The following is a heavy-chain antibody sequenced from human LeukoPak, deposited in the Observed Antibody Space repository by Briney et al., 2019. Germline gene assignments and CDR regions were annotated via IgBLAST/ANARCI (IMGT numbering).Heavy chain of an antibody. J-gene: IGHJ4*02. CDR2: INQNGSEK. Sequence: GGSLRLSCVASGFTFNNYWMNWVRQAPGKGLEWVAKINQNGSEKFYVDSVKGRFTISRDNAKNSLYLQMNSLRAEDTAVYYCARVGSIAAAGTPDYWGQGTLVTVSS. V-gene: IGHV3-7*02. D-gene: IGHD6-13*01. CDR1: GFTFNNYW. CDR3: ARVGSIAAAGTPDY.